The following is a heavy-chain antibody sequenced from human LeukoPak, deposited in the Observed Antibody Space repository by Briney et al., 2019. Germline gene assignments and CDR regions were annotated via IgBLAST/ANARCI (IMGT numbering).Heavy chain of an antibody. J-gene: IGHJ3*01. D-gene: IGHD6-19*01. CDR1: DGSINTISDY. Sequence: SETLSLTCSVSDGSINTISDYWGWGRQPPGKGLEWIGSVYYTGSTYYNAPFKSRVTISIDTSKNQFSLSLSAVTAADTAMYYCAREDAVSSDDAFDLWGQGTMVTVS. CDR3: AREDAVSSDDAFDL. CDR2: VYYTGST. V-gene: IGHV4-39*07.